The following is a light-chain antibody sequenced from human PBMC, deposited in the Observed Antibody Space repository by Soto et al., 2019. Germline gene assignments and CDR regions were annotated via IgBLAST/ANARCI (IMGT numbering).Light chain of an antibody. CDR2: GAS. CDR1: QSVSSSY. CDR3: QQRSNWRLIT. Sequence: EIVLTQSPGTLSLSPGERATLSCRASQSVSSSYLAWYQQKPGQAPRLLIYGASSRATGIPDRFSGSGSGTDFTLTISRLEPEDFAVYYCQQRSNWRLITFGQGTKVDIK. V-gene: IGKV3D-20*02. J-gene: IGKJ1*01.